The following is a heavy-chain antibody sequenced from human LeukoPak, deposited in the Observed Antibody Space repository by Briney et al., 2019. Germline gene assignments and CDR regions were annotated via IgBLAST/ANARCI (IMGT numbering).Heavy chain of an antibody. CDR3: ATVPRIPAVGNTEYFQH. CDR2: FNPGDSDT. J-gene: IGHJ1*01. V-gene: IGHV5-51*01. CDR1: GYSFTSYW. Sequence: GESLKISWKGFGYSFTSYWIGWVRQLAGKGLGWVGIFNPGDSDTRYSPSYQGQVTISVDKSISTAYLQWSSLQASDTAMYYCATVPRIPAVGNTEYFQHWGQGNLVTVSS. D-gene: IGHD6-13*01.